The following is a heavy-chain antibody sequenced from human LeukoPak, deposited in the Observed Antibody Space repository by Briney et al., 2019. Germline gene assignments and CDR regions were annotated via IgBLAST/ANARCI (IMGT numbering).Heavy chain of an antibody. CDR2: ISWNSGSI. CDR1: GFTFDDYA. CDR3: AKDQEYNWNDFLYGFDY. V-gene: IGHV3-9*01. D-gene: IGHD1-1*01. J-gene: IGHJ4*02. Sequence: PGGSLRLSCAASGFTFDDYAMHWVRQAPGKGLEWVSGISWNSGSIGYADSVKGRFTISRDNAKNSLYLQMNSLRAEDTALYYCAKDQEYNWNDFLYGFDYWGQGTLVTVSS.